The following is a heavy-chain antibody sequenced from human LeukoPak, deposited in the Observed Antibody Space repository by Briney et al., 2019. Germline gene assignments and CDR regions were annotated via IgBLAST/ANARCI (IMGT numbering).Heavy chain of an antibody. D-gene: IGHD4-23*01. Sequence: GRSLRLSCVASGFTLSSYAMHWVRQAPGKGLEWVAVTSSDGSNVYYADSVKGRFTISRDNSKNTLYLQMNSLRAEDTAVYYCARDHYGGKYYFDYWGQGTLVTVSS. CDR2: TSSDGSNV. V-gene: IGHV3-30*03. CDR1: GFTLSSYA. CDR3: ARDHYGGKYYFDY. J-gene: IGHJ4*02.